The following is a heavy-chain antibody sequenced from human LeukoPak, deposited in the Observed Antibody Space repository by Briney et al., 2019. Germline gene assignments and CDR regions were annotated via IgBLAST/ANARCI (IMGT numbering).Heavy chain of an antibody. CDR2: INDIGSKT. Sequence: GGSLRLSCEASGFTFKNYGMTWVRQAPGKGLEWVSDINDIGSKTYYGDSMKGRVTVSRDNSKKAVYLQMNNLRAEDTAVYYCANHGSLPAAIFDYWGQGTLVTVSP. V-gene: IGHV3-23*01. D-gene: IGHD2-2*02. J-gene: IGHJ4*02. CDR1: GFTFKNYG. CDR3: ANHGSLPAAIFDY.